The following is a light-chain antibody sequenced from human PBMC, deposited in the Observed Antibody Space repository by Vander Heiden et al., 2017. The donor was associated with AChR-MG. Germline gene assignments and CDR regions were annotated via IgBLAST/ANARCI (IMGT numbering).Light chain of an antibody. CDR2: DVT. CDR3: SSYTSSSTLEV. CDR1: SSDVGGYSY. V-gene: IGLV2-14*03. Sequence: QSALTQPASLSGSPGQSITISCTGTSSDVGGYSYVSWYQQHPGKAPKLMIYDVTNRPSGVSNRFSGSKSGNTASLTISGLQAEDEADYYCSSYTSSSTLEVFGTGTKVTVL. J-gene: IGLJ1*01.